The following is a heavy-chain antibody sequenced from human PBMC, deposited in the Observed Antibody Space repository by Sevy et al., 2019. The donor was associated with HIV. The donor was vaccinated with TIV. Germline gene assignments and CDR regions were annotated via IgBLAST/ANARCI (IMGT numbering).Heavy chain of an antibody. V-gene: IGHV1-69*13. CDR3: ARDGTDYYDSSGYLKWFDP. D-gene: IGHD3-22*01. CDR1: GGTFSSYA. Sequence: ASVKVSCKASGGTFSSYAISWVRQAPGQGLEWMGGIIPIFGTANYAQKFQGRVTITADESTSTAYMELSSLRSEYTAVYYCARDGTDYYDSSGYLKWFDPWGQGTLVTVSS. J-gene: IGHJ5*02. CDR2: IIPIFGTA.